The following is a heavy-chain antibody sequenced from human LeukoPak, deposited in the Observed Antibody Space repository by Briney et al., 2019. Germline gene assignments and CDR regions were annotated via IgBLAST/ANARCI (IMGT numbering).Heavy chain of an antibody. V-gene: IGHV1-46*01. J-gene: IGHJ4*02. CDR1: GYTFTNYY. Sequence: ASVKVSCKASGYTFTNYYIHWVRQAPGQGLEWMGIINPSSSSTSYAQKFQGRVTLTTDTSTSTAYLELRSLRSDDTAVYYCARGEPRNHYWGQGTLVTVSS. CDR3: ARGEPRNHY. D-gene: IGHD3-16*01. CDR2: INPSSSST.